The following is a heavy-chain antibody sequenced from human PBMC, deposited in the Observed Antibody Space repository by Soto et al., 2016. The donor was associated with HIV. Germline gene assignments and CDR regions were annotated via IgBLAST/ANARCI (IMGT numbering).Heavy chain of an antibody. CDR3: AKDGDHDILTGQWHYFDY. CDR2: VSGNGDIK. V-gene: IGHV3-23*01. D-gene: IGHD3-9*01. Sequence: EVQLWESGGGLIQPGGSLRLSCAASGFTFTSYAMNWVRRAPGRGLEWVSTVSGNGDIKYYADSVQGRFTISRDNSENTLYLQMNSLRAEDTALYYCAKDGDHDILTGQWHYFDYWAREYWSQSPX. J-gene: IGHJ4*02. CDR1: GFTFTSYA.